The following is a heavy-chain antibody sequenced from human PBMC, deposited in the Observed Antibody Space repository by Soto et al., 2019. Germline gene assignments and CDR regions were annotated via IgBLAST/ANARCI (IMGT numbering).Heavy chain of an antibody. CDR1: GYTFTSYD. CDR2: MNPNSGNT. CDR3: ASSTGDSPDAFDI. V-gene: IGHV1-8*01. J-gene: IGHJ3*02. Sequence: ASVKVSCKASGYTFTSYDINWVRQATGQGLEWMGWMNPNSGNTGYAQKFQGRATMTRNTSISTAYMELSSLRSEDTAVYYCASSTGDSPDAFDIWGQGTMVTVSS. D-gene: IGHD3-22*01.